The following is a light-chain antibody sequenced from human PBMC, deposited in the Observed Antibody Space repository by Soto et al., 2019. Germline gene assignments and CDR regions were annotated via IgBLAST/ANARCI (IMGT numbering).Light chain of an antibody. CDR2: GAS. J-gene: IGKJ1*01. V-gene: IGKV3-20*01. CDR1: QSVSSSY. Sequence: EIVLTQSPGTLSLSLGERATLSCRASQSVSSSYLAWYQQKPGQAPRLLIYGASSRATGIPDRFSGSGSGTDFTLTISRREPEDFAVYYCQQYGSSPATFGQGTKVEIK. CDR3: QQYGSSPAT.